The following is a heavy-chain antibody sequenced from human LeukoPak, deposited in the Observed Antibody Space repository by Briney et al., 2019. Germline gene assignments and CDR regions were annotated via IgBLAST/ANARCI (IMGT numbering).Heavy chain of an antibody. CDR1: GFTFSSYG. D-gene: IGHD1-1*01. CDR3: ARGSPPLERLLDY. CDR2: IWYDGSNK. J-gene: IGHJ4*02. Sequence: GGSLRLSCAASGFTFSSYGMHWVRQAPGKGLEWVAVIWYDGSNKYYADSVKGRFTISRDNSKNTLYLQMNSLRAEDTAVYYCARGSPPLERLLDYWGQGPLVTVSS. V-gene: IGHV3-33*01.